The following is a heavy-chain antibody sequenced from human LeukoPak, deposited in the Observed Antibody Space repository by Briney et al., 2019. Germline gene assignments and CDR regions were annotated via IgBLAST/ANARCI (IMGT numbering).Heavy chain of an antibody. V-gene: IGHV3-7*02. J-gene: IGHJ4*02. D-gene: IGHD2-15*01. CDR2: IKADGSEI. CDR3: TRSLDY. Sequence: GESLKIFCKGSGYSFTNYWIGWVRQMPGKGLEWVANIKADGSEIYYVDSVKGRFTISRDNAKNFLYLQMNSLRAEDTAVYFCTRSLDYWGQGTLVTVSS. CDR1: GYSFTNYW.